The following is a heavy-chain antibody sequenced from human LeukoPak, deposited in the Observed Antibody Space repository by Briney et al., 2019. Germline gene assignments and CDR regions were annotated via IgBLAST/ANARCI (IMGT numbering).Heavy chain of an antibody. CDR1: GFTFSSNW. CDR3: AGGLNDY. Sequence: GGSLRLSCAAPGFTFSSNWMSWVRQAPGKGLEWVANIKQDGSEKYYVDSVKGRFTISRDNAKNSLYLQMNSLRAEDTAIYYCAGGLNDYWGQGTLVTVSS. V-gene: IGHV3-7*05. CDR2: IKQDGSEK. D-gene: IGHD3-16*01. J-gene: IGHJ4*02.